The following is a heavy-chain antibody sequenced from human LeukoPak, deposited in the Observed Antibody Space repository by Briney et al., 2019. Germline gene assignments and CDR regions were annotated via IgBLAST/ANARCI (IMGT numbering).Heavy chain of an antibody. CDR3: ARSYSVSYSMGY. CDR1: GGSISSYY. J-gene: IGHJ4*02. D-gene: IGHD1-26*01. Sequence: SETLSLTCTVSGGSISSYYWSWIRQPPGKGLEWIGFIFYSGSTNYNPSLKGRVTISVDTSKNQFSLKLSSVTAADTALYYCARSYSVSYSMGYWGQGTLVTVSS. V-gene: IGHV4-59*08. CDR2: IFYSGST.